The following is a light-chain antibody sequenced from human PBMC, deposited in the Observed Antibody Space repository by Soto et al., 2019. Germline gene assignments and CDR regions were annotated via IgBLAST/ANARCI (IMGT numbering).Light chain of an antibody. CDR3: QQAKSCSIT. Sequence: DIQMTQSPSSVSASLGDRVTITCRASQGISSWLAWYQQKSGKAPKLLLYAASSVQSGVPPRFSGSVSGTDFTLTISTLQPEDVATYYCQQAKSCSITCGPGTKVDIK. CDR2: AAS. J-gene: IGKJ3*01. CDR1: QGISSW. V-gene: IGKV1-12*01.